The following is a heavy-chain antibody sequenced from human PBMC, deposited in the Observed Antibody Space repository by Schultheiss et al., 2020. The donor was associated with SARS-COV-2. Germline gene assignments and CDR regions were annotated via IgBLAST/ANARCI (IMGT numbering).Heavy chain of an antibody. V-gene: IGHV1-18*01. Sequence: ASVKVSCKASGYTFTSYGISWVRQAPGQGLEWMGWISGYNGNTNYAQKFQGRVTMTRDTSTSTVYMELSSLRSEDTAVYYCARGQRGRFCSGGSCSTYFDYWGQGTRVTVSS. CDR1: GYTFTSYG. CDR2: ISGYNGNT. CDR3: ARGQRGRFCSGGSCSTYFDY. D-gene: IGHD2-15*01. J-gene: IGHJ4*02.